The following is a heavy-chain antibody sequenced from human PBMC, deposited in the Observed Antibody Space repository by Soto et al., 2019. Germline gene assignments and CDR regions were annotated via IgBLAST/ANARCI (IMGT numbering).Heavy chain of an antibody. CDR1: GFSLSTSGVG. J-gene: IGHJ4*02. Sequence: QITLKESGPTLVRPTQTLTLTCAFSGFSLSTSGVGVGWIRQPPGKALEWLAVIYWDDSKNYSPSLRSRLTITKDTSKSQVVLTMTNMDPMDTGTFYCAHKGPEDWPLDYWGQGTLVSVSS. CDR2: IYWDDSK. V-gene: IGHV2-5*02. CDR3: AHKGPEDWPLDY. D-gene: IGHD3-9*01.